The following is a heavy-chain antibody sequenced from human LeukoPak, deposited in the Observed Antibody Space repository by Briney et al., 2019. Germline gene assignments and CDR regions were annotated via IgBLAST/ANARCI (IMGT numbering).Heavy chain of an antibody. D-gene: IGHD1-14*01. CDR2: IYSGGST. Sequence: PGGSLRLSCAASGFTVSSNYMSWVRQAPGKGLEWVSVIYSGGSTYYADSVKGRFTISRDNSKNTLYLQMNSLRAEDTAVYYCARVSESEWSFDLWDRGTLVTVSS. CDR1: GFTVSSNY. CDR3: ARVSESEWSFDL. J-gene: IGHJ2*01. V-gene: IGHV3-66*01.